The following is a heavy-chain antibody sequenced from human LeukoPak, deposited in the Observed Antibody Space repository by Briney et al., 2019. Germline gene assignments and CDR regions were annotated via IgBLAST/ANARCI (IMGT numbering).Heavy chain of an antibody. Sequence: GGSLRLSCAASGFTVSSNCMSWVRQAPGKGLEWVSVIYSGGSTYYADSVKGRFTISRDNSKNTLYLQMNSLRVEDTAVFYCAKRAAYYGDYDYWGQGTLVTVSS. CDR2: IYSGGST. V-gene: IGHV3-66*02. D-gene: IGHD4-17*01. CDR1: GFTVSSNC. CDR3: AKRAAYYGDYDY. J-gene: IGHJ4*02.